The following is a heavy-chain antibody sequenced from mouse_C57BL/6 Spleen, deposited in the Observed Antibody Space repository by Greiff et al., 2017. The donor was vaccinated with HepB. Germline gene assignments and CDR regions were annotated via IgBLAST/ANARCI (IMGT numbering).Heavy chain of an antibody. J-gene: IGHJ2*01. CDR1: GFTFSSYA. D-gene: IGHD3-2*02. V-gene: IGHV5-4*01. Sequence: EVQVVESGGGLVKPGGSLKLSCAASGFTFSSYAMSWVRQTPEKRLEWVATISDGGSYTYYPDNVKGRFTISRDNAKNNLYLQMSHLKSEDTAMYYCARGTAQASFDYWGQGTTLTVSS. CDR2: ISDGGSYT. CDR3: ARGTAQASFDY.